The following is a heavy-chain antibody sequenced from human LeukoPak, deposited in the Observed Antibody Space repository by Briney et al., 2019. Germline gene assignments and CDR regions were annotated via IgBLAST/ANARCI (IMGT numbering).Heavy chain of an antibody. V-gene: IGHV1-69*06. CDR1: GGTFTSYA. D-gene: IGHD4-17*01. Sequence: ASVTVSCKASGGTFTSYAISWVRQAPGQGLEWMGGIIPIFGTANYAQKLQGRVTITADKSTSTAYMELSSLRSEDTAVYYCAGNGDYKPFDYWGQGTLVTVSS. J-gene: IGHJ4*02. CDR3: AGNGDYKPFDY. CDR2: IIPIFGTA.